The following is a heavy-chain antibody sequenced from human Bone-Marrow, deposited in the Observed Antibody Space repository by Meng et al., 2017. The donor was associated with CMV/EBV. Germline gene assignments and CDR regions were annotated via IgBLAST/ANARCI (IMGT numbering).Heavy chain of an antibody. D-gene: IGHD3-22*01. V-gene: IGHV4-4*02. CDR3: ARDVHYYDSSGYLSWFDP. CDR2: IYHSGSS. CDR1: GGSISSVNW. J-gene: IGHJ5*02. Sequence: SETLSLTCDVSGGSISSVNWWSWVRQSPAKGLEWIGEIYHSGSSNYNPSLKSRVTISVDTSKNQFSLKLSSVTAADTAVYYCARDVHYYDSSGYLSWFDPWGQGTLVTVSS.